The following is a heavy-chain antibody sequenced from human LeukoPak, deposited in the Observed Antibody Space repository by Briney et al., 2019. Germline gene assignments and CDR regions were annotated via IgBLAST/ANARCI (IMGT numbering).Heavy chain of an antibody. D-gene: IGHD2-8*02. CDR1: GYTFTGYY. V-gene: IGHV1-2*02. CDR2: INPNSGGT. Sequence: ASVKVSCKASGYTFTGYYMHWVRQAPGQGLEWMGWINPNSGGTNYAQKFQGRVTMTRDTSISTAYMELSRLRSDDTAFYYCAREPYPPPWYYFDYWGQGTLVTVSS. J-gene: IGHJ4*02. CDR3: AREPYPPPWYYFDY.